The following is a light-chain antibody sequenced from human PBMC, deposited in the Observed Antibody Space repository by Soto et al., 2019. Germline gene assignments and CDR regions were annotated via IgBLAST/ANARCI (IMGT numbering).Light chain of an antibody. CDR3: QLFDSSPPRYT. CDR2: GAS. Sequence: EVVLTQSPATLSSSPGERATLSCRASQSFNSNYFAWYQQKPGQSPRLLIYGASNRATGIPDRFSGSGSGTEFTLTISRLEPEDFAVYYCQLFDSSPPRYTFGQGTKLEI. CDR1: QSFNSNY. V-gene: IGKV3-20*01. J-gene: IGKJ2*01.